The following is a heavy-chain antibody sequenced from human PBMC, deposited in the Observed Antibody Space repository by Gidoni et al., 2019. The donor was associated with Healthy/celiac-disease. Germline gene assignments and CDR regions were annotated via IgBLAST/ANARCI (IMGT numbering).Heavy chain of an antibody. V-gene: IGHV3-21*01. CDR3: ARDQGLDYYGSGSPWGMDV. Sequence: EVQLVESGGGLVKPGGSLRLSCAASGFTFSSNSMNWVRKAPGKGLEWVSSISSSSSYIYYADSVKGRFTISRDNAKNSLYLQMNSLRAEDTAVYYCARDQGLDYYGSGSPWGMDVWGQGTTVTVSS. CDR2: ISSSSSYI. CDR1: GFTFSSNS. J-gene: IGHJ6*02. D-gene: IGHD3-10*01.